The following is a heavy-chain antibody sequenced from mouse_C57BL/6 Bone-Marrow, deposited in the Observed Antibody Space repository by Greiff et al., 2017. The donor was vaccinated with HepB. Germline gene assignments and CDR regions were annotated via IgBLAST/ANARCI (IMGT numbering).Heavy chain of an antibody. V-gene: IGHV1-80*01. D-gene: IGHD1-1*01. Sequence: QVQLQRSGAELVKPGASVKISCKASGYAFSSYWMNWVKQRPGKGLEWIGQIYPGDGDTNYNGKFKGKATLTADKSSSTAYMQLSSLTSEDSAVYFCASFYYYGSSRDYWGQGTTLTVSS. CDR3: ASFYYYGSSRDY. CDR2: IYPGDGDT. J-gene: IGHJ2*01. CDR1: GYAFSSYW.